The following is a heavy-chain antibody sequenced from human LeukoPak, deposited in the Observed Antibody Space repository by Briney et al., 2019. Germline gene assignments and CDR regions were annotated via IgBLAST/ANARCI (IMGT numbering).Heavy chain of an antibody. D-gene: IGHD5-24*01. Sequence: SETLSLTCTVSGGSISGYYWNWIRQSAGKGLEWIGRIYANGGTNYNPSLRSRVSMSVDTSKNQLSLKLNSVTDADTAVYYCARHGQNDGYPLDYWGQGTLVSVSS. J-gene: IGHJ4*02. CDR1: GGSISGYY. V-gene: IGHV4-4*07. CDR3: ARHGQNDGYPLDY. CDR2: IYANGGT.